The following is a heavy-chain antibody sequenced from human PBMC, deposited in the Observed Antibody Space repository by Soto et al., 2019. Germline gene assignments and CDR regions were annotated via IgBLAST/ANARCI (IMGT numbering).Heavy chain of an antibody. V-gene: IGHV3-66*01. CDR1: GFTVSSNH. Sequence: EVQLVESGGGLVQPGGSLRLSCAASGFTVSSNHMSWVRQAPGKGLEWGSLIYSGGSTYYADSVKGRFTFTRDNSQNTLYLQMNSLRAEDTAVYYCAGPGEQNRYWCQGTLVTVSS. D-gene: IGHD3-16*01. J-gene: IGHJ4*02. CDR2: IYSGGST. CDR3: AGPGEQNRY.